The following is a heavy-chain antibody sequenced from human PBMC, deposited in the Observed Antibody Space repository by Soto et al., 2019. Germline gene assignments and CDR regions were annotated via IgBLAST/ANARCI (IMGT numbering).Heavy chain of an antibody. Sequence: SETLSLTCTVSGGSISSYYWSWIRQPPGKGLEWIGYIYYSGSTNYNPSLKSRVTISVDTSKNQFSLKLSSVTAADTAVYYCAREGRWLQSASYYYYYGMDVWGQGTTVTLS. J-gene: IGHJ6*02. V-gene: IGHV4-59*01. D-gene: IGHD5-12*01. CDR2: IYYSGST. CDR3: AREGRWLQSASYYYYYGMDV. CDR1: GGSISSYY.